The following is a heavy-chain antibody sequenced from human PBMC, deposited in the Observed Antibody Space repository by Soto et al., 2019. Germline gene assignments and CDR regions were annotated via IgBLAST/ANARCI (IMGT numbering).Heavy chain of an antibody. CDR1: GFTFSSYA. D-gene: IGHD3-10*01. CDR2: ISGSGGST. CDR3: AKLAMVRGVIITFFVGSPVPRRKGMDV. J-gene: IGHJ6*02. V-gene: IGHV3-23*01. Sequence: PGGSLRLSCATSGFTFSSYAMSWVRQAPGKGLEWVSAISGSGGSTYYADSVKGRFTISRDNSKNTLYLQMNSLRAEDTAVYYFAKLAMVRGVIITFFVGSPVPRRKGMDVWGQGTTVTVSS.